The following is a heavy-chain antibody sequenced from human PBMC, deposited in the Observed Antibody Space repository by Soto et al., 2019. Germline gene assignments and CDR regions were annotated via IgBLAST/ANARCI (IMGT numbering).Heavy chain of an antibody. J-gene: IGHJ6*02. CDR2: IIPIFGTA. V-gene: IGHV1-69*13. CDR3: ARDPGGTMVRGVIIRPSHYYYYGMDV. D-gene: IGHD3-10*01. Sequence: SVKVSCKASGGTFSSYAISWVRQAPGQGLEWMGGIIPIFGTANYAQKFQGRVTITADESTSTAYMELSSLRSEDTAVYYCARDPGGTMVRGVIIRPSHYYYYGMDVWGQGTTVTVSS. CDR1: GGTFSSYA.